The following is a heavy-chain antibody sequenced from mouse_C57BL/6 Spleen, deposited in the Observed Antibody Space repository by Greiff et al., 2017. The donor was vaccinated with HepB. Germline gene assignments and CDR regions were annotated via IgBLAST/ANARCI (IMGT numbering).Heavy chain of an antibody. Sequence: QVQLKQPGTELVKPGASVKLSCKASGYTFTSYWMHWVKQRPGQGLEWIGNINPSNGGTNYNEKFKSKATLTVDKSSSTAYMQLSSLTSEDSAVYYCARSSSGYYAMDYWGQGTSVTVSS. CDR2: INPSNGGT. V-gene: IGHV1-53*01. CDR1: GYTFTSYW. D-gene: IGHD3-2*02. CDR3: ARSSSGYYAMDY. J-gene: IGHJ4*01.